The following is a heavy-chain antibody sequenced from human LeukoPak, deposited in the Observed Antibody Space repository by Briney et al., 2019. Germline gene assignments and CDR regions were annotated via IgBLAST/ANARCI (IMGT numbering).Heavy chain of an antibody. D-gene: IGHD2-2*01. CDR3: ARRPINCIITNCYVDY. CDR1: VYTFTNFY. J-gene: IGHJ4*02. Sequence: ASVKVSCKASVYTFTNFYIHWVRQAPGQGLEWMGWMNPNSGDTSYAREFQDRVTMARDTSLSTAYMELSRLRSDDAAVYFCARRPINCIITNCYVDYWGQGTLVTVSS. CDR2: MNPNSGDT. V-gene: IGHV1-2*02.